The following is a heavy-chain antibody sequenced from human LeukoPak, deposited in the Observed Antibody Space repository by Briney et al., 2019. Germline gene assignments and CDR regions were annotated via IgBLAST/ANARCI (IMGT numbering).Heavy chain of an antibody. Sequence: GGSLRLSCAASGFTFSSFGMSWVRQAPGKGLEGVSYINYDGRDVYYADSVKGRFTTSRDNAKNSLYLQVNSLRDEDTAVYYCARDLYSYERFDYWGQGTLVTISS. CDR3: ARDLYSYERFDY. CDR2: INYDGRDV. J-gene: IGHJ4*02. CDR1: GFTFSSFG. V-gene: IGHV3-48*02. D-gene: IGHD5-18*01.